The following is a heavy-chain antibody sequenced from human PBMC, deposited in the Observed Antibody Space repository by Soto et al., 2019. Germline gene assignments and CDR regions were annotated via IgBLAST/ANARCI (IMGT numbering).Heavy chain of an antibody. CDR1: GGSIASSY. Sequence: SETLSLTCTVSGGSIASSYWSWIRRPPGKGLEWIAYIYDTGVSGYTPSTSYNPSLKSRVTMSVDTSKSQFSLKLTSVTAADTAVYYCARGEDAFFYYGLDVWGQGITVTVSS. J-gene: IGHJ6*02. CDR2: IYDTGVSGYTPST. V-gene: IGHV4-59*01. CDR3: ARGEDAFFYYGLDV.